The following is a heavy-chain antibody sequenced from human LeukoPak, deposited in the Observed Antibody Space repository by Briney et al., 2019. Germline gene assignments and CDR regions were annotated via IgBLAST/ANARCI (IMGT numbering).Heavy chain of an antibody. CDR1: GFTFNTYS. V-gene: IGHV3-43*01. Sequence: GGSLRLSCGASGFTFNTYSMHWVRQAPGKGLEWVSLVNWEGDTTYYADSVRGRFTISRDNAKSSLFLQMNSLRAEDTAVYYCARDAAPGFSTRKGLDPWGQGTLVTVSS. J-gene: IGHJ5*02. CDR3: ARDAAPGFSTRKGLDP. CDR2: VNWEGDTT. D-gene: IGHD6-13*01.